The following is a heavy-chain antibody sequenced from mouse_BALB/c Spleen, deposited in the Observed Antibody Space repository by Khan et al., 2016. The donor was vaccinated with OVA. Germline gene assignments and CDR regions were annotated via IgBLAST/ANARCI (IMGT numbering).Heavy chain of an antibody. V-gene: IGHV1-5*01. Sequence: EVKLQESGTVLARPGTSVKMSCKASGYSFTSYWMHWVKQRPGQGLEWIGAIYPGISDTRYNQKFKGKAKLTAVTSASTVSMEFSSLTNEDSAVYYCTRSYYSFYCDYWGQGSTLAVSS. J-gene: IGHJ2*01. D-gene: IGHD1-1*01. CDR2: IYPGISDT. CDR1: GYSFTSYW. CDR3: TRSYYSFYCDY.